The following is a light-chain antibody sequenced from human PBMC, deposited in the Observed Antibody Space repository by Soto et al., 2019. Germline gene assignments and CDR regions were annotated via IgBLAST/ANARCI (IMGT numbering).Light chain of an antibody. J-gene: IGKJ5*01. Sequence: CSASQRFSSNVAWYQQKPGQAPRLLIYGTSTRVTGIQARFSGSGSGTEFTLTISSFQSEDFAIYYCQQYTKCLTISFGQRTRLEIK. V-gene: IGKV3-15*01. CDR1: QRFSSN. CDR2: GTS. CDR3: QQYTKCLTIS.